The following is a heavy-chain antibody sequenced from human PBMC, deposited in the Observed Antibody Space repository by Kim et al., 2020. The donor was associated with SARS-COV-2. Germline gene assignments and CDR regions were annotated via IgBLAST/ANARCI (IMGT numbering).Heavy chain of an antibody. Sequence: GGSLRLSCAASGFTVSSSYMTWVRQAPGKGLEGVSVIYSGGSAYYADSVKGRFTISRDNSKNTLYLQMNSLRAEDTAVYYCARAAVVATGGIDYYYGMDVWGQGTTVTVSS. CDR2: IYSGGSA. CDR1: GFTVSSSY. V-gene: IGHV3-53*01. J-gene: IGHJ6*02. D-gene: IGHD6-13*01. CDR3: ARAAVVATGGIDYYYGMDV.